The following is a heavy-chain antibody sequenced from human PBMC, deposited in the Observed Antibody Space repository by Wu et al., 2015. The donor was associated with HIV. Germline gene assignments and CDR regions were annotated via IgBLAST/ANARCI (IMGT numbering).Heavy chain of an antibody. CDR3: AKTLEQIEMEIHVYYHYGMDV. V-gene: IGHV1-69*13. CDR1: GDTFNNYG. J-gene: IGHJ6*02. Sequence: QVQLVQSGAEVKKPGSSVKVSCKASGDTFNNYGVNWVRQARGEGLEWMGRITPLSGRRNYAQKFQGRVTITADDSTSTVYMQLSGLRSEDTAIYYCAKTLEQIEMEIHVYYHYGMDVWGQGTTVTVS. D-gene: IGHD1-7*01. CDR2: ITPLSGRR.